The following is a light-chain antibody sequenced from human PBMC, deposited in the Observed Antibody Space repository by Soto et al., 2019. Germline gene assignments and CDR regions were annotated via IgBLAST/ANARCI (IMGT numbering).Light chain of an antibody. CDR3: SSYPDSSTWV. V-gene: IGLV2-14*01. J-gene: IGLJ3*02. CDR1: SSDVGDYNY. Sequence: QSALTQPASVSGSPGQSITISCTGTSSDVGDYNYVSWYQQHPGKAPKLMIYEVSNRPSGVSNRFSGSKSGNTASLTISGLQAEDEADYYCSSYPDSSTWVFGGGTKLTVL. CDR2: EVS.